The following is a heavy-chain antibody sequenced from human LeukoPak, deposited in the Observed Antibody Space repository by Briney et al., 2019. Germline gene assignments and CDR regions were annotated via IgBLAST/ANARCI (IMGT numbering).Heavy chain of an antibody. V-gene: IGHV3-49*04. CDR1: GFTFGDYA. CDR2: IRSKAYGGTT. D-gene: IGHD1-26*01. CDR3: TRDIRSGSYSFDY. J-gene: IGHJ4*02. Sequence: GSLRLSCTASGFTFGDYAMSWVRQAPGKGLEWVGFIRSKAYGGTTEYAASVKGGFTISRDDSKSIAYLQMNSLKTEDTAVYYCTRDIRSGSYSFDYWGQGTLVTVSS.